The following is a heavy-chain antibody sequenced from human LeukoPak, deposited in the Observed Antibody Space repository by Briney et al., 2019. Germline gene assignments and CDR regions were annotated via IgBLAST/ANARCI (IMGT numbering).Heavy chain of an antibody. D-gene: IGHD3-9*01. Sequence: GASVKVSCKASRGTFSSYAISWVRQAPGQGLEWMGGIIPIFGTANYAQKFQGRVTITADESTSTAYMELSSLRSEDTAVYYCARGPYDILTGPDYYYMDVWGKGTTVTISS. V-gene: IGHV1-69*13. CDR2: IIPIFGTA. CDR1: RGTFSSYA. J-gene: IGHJ6*03. CDR3: ARGPYDILTGPDYYYMDV.